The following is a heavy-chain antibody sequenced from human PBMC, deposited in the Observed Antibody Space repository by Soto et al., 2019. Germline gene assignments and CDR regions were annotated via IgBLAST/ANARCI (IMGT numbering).Heavy chain of an antibody. CDR2: IYYSGST. D-gene: IGHD3-16*02. J-gene: IGHJ4*02. CDR3: AIDRGHIWGSYRYAFDY. CDR1: GGSISSYY. V-gene: IGHV4-59*01. Sequence: TSETLSLTCTVSGGSISSYYWSWIRQPPGKGLEWIGYIYYSGSTNYNPSLKSRVTISVDTSKNQFSLKLSSVTAADTAVYYCAIDRGHIWGSYRYAFDYWGQGTLVT.